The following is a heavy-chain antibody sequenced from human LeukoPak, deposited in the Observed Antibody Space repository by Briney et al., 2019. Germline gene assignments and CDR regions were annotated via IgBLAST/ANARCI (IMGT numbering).Heavy chain of an antibody. CDR1: GGSISSYY. CDR3: ARGQDLRGSPTIYPFDY. CDR2: VYYSGST. J-gene: IGHJ4*02. D-gene: IGHD3-9*01. V-gene: IGHV4-59*01. Sequence: SETLSLTCTVSGGSISSYYWSWIRQPPGKGLEWIGYVYYSGSTYYNPSLKSRVTISVDTPKKQFSLKLTSVTTADTAVYYCARGQDLRGSPTIYPFDYWGQGTLVTVSS.